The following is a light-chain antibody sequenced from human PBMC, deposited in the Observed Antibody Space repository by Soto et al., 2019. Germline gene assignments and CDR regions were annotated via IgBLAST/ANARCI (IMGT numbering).Light chain of an antibody. CDR1: QSVRNN. V-gene: IGKV3-15*01. CDR2: YAS. CDR3: QQYNNWPPIT. J-gene: IGKJ5*01. Sequence: EIMMTQSPATLSVSPGERATLSCRASQSVRNNLAWYQQKPGQAPRLLIYYASTRATGIPARFSGSGSGTEFTLTISSLQSEDFALYYCQQYNNWPPITFGQGTLLEIK.